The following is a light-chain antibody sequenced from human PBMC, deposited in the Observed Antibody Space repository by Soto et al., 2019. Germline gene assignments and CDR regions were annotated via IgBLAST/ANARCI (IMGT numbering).Light chain of an antibody. V-gene: IGKV1-9*01. Sequence: PLTQSPSSLSASVGDRVTITCRASQDISRYLAWYQQRAGKAPKLLIYGASTLQSGVPSRFRGSGSGTEFTLTISSLQPEDFATYHCQQLQRTPFTFGPGTTVDV. CDR2: GAS. CDR3: QQLQRTPFT. J-gene: IGKJ3*01. CDR1: QDISRY.